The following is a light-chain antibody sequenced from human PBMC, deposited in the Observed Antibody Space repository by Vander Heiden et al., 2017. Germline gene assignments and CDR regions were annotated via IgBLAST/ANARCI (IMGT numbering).Light chain of an antibody. Sequence: DIVMTQSPDSLAVSLGERATINCKSSQSVLYSPNNKNYLVWYQQKPGQPPKLLIYWATTRESGVPDRFSGSASGTDFTLTISSLQAEDVAVYYCQQYYTTPYTFGQGTKLEIK. CDR3: QQYYTTPYT. CDR1: QSVLYSPNNKNY. CDR2: WAT. J-gene: IGKJ2*01. V-gene: IGKV4-1*01.